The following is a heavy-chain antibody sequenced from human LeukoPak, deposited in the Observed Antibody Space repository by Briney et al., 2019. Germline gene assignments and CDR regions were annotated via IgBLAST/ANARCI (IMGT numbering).Heavy chain of an antibody. CDR1: GFTFSSYS. Sequence: PGGSLRLSCAAPGFTFSSYSMNWVRQAPGKGLEWVSSISSSSSYIYYADSVKGRFTISRDNAKNSLYLQMNSLRAEDTAVYYCARAYSERYGLGYYYMDVWGKGTTVTISS. CDR3: ARAYSERYGLGYYYMDV. D-gene: IGHD1-26*01. J-gene: IGHJ6*03. V-gene: IGHV3-21*01. CDR2: ISSSSSYI.